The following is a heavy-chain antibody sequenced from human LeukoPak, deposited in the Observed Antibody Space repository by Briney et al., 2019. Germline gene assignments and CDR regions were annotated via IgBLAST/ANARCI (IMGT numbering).Heavy chain of an antibody. Sequence: GGSLRLSCAASRFTLSVHWMHWVRQAPGKGLEWVSRINPDESDKAYADSVKGRFTISRDNAKNTLYLQMNSLRAEDTAVYYCARDRVATIFTYHPMFDSWGPGTLVTVSS. J-gene: IGHJ5*01. V-gene: IGHV3-74*01. CDR2: INPDESDK. D-gene: IGHD3-10*02. CDR1: RFTLSVHW. CDR3: ARDRVATIFTYHPMFDS.